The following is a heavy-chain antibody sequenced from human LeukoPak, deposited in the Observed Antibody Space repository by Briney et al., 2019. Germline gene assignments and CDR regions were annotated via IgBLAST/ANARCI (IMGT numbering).Heavy chain of an antibody. J-gene: IGHJ4*02. CDR3: ASEKVEMATTDY. CDR1: GGTFSSYA. CDR2: IIPIFGTA. V-gene: IGHV1-69*05. D-gene: IGHD5-24*01. Sequence: SVKVSCKASGGTFSSYAISWVGQAPGQGLEWMGRIIPIFGTANYAQKFQGRVTITTDESTSTAYMELSSLRSEDTAVYYCASEKVEMATTDYWGQGTLVTVSS.